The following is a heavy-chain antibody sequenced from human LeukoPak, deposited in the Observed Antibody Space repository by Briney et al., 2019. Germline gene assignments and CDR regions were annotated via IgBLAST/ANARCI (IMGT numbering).Heavy chain of an antibody. Sequence: GGSLRLSCAASGFTFSSYSMNWVRQAPGKGLEWVSSISSSSSYIYYADSVKGRFTISRDNAKNSLYLQMNSLRAEDTAVYYCARGPFYYDSSGAPDYWGQGTLVTVSS. CDR2: ISSSSSYI. V-gene: IGHV3-21*01. J-gene: IGHJ4*02. D-gene: IGHD3-22*01. CDR1: GFTFSSYS. CDR3: ARGPFYYDSSGAPDY.